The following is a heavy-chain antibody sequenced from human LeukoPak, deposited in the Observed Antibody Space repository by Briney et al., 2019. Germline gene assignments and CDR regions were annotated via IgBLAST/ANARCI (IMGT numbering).Heavy chain of an antibody. CDR1: GFTFSSYS. CDR3: ARVTYYYDSSGYVWSSVSTKGAFDI. CDR2: ISSSSSYI. Sequence: GGSLRLSCAASGFTFSSYSMNWVRQAPGKGLEWVSSISSSSSYIYYADSVKGRFTISRDNAKNSLYLQMNSLRAEDTAVYYCARVTYYYDSSGYVWSSVSTKGAFDIWGQGTMVTVSS. D-gene: IGHD3-22*01. J-gene: IGHJ3*02. V-gene: IGHV3-21*01.